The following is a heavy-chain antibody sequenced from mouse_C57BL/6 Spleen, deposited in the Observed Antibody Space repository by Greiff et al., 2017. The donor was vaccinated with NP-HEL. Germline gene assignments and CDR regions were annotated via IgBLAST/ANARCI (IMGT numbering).Heavy chain of an antibody. D-gene: IGHD2-3*01. CDR3: ARGDGYSYWYFDV. CDR1: GYTFTSYW. CDR2: IDPSDSYT. J-gene: IGHJ1*03. V-gene: IGHV1-59*01. Sequence: VQLQQPGAELVRPGTSVKLSCKASGYTFTSYWMHWVKQRPGQGLEWIGVIDPSDSYTNYNQKFKGKGTLTVVTSSSTAYMQLSSLTSEDSAVYYCARGDGYSYWYFDVWGTGTTVTVSS.